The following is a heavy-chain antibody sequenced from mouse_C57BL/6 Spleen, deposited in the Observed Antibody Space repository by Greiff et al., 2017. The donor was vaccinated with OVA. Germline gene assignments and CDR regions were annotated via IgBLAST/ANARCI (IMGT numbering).Heavy chain of an antibody. CDR2: IDPNSGGT. V-gene: IGHV1-72*01. J-gene: IGHJ2*01. Sequence: QVQLQQSGAELARPGASVKLSCKASGYTFTSYGISWVKQRPGRGLEWIGRIDPNSGGTKYNEKFKSKATLTVDKPSSTAYMQLNSLTSEDSAVYYCASNWDDYFDYWGQGTTLTVSS. CDR3: ASNWDDYFDY. D-gene: IGHD4-1*01. CDR1: GYTFTSYG.